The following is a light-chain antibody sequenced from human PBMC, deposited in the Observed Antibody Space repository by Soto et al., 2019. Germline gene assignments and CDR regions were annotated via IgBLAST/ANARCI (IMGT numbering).Light chain of an antibody. Sequence: EIMLTQSPGPLSLSPGESATLLCRASQFVSSRSLAWYQQKPGQAPRLLIYLASTRATGIPDRFSGSGSGTDFTLTITPLEPEDFAVYFCQQYETSPITFGQGTRLDIK. J-gene: IGKJ5*01. CDR2: LAS. CDR3: QQYETSPIT. CDR1: QFVSSRS. V-gene: IGKV3-20*01.